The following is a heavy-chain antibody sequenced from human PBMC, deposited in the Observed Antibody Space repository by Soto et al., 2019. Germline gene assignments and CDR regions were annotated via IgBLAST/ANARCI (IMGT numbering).Heavy chain of an antibody. J-gene: IGHJ4*02. CDR1: GVSISSYY. D-gene: IGHD2-2*01. CDR2: IYYGGTT. V-gene: IGHV4-59*01. Sequence: PSETLSLTSTFSGVSISSYYWSWIRQPPGKGLEWIAYIYYGGTTSYNPSLKSRVTISVDTSKNQFSLKVSSVTAADTAVYYCASGGSSFDYWGQGTLVTVSS. CDR3: ASGGSSFDY.